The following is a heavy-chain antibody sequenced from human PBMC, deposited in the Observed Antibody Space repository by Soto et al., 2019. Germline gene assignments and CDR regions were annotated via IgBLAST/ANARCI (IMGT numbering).Heavy chain of an antibody. V-gene: IGHV3-11*06. CDR2: ISSSSSYT. Sequence: QVQLVESGGGLVKPGGSLRLSCAASGFTFSDYYMSWIRQAPGKGLEWVSYISSSSSYTNYADSVKGRFTISRDNAKNSLHLQMNSLRAEDTAVYYCARARGRYYYYYYGMDVWGQGTTVTVSS. J-gene: IGHJ6*02. CDR1: GFTFSDYY. CDR3: ARARGRYYYYYYGMDV.